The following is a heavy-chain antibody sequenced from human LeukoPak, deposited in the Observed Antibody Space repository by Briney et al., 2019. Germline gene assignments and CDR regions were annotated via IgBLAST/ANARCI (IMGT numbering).Heavy chain of an antibody. CDR3: AKGTAAAGTKYFDY. CDR2: ISGSGGST. CDR1: GFTFHNNG. J-gene: IGHJ4*02. Sequence: GGSLRLSCAASGFTFHNNGMSWVRQAPGKGLEWVSAISGSGGSTYYADSVKGRFTISRDNSKNTLYLQMNSLRAEDTAVYYCAKGTAAAGTKYFDYWGQGTLVTVSS. V-gene: IGHV3-23*01. D-gene: IGHD6-13*01.